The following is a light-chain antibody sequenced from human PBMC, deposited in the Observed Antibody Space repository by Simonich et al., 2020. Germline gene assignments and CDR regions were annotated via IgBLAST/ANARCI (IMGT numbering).Light chain of an antibody. CDR1: QSFSSN. J-gene: IGKJ4*01. CDR3: QQYNNWPPT. CDR2: GAS. V-gene: IGKV3-15*01. Sequence: ELVMTQSPATLSVSPGERATLSCRATQSFSSNLAWYQQKPGQAPRLLIYGASTRATGIPARFSGSGSGTEFTLTISSLQSEDFAVYYCQQYNNWPPTFGGGTKVEIK.